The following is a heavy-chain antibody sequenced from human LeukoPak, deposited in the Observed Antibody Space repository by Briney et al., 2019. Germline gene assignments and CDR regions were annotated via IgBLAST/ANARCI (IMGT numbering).Heavy chain of an antibody. D-gene: IGHD5-18*01. Sequence: GGSLRLSCAASGFSFSFSNMNWVRQAPGKGLEWVSSIFPSGGEIHYADSVRGRFTISRDNSKSILSLQMNSLRAEDTAIYYCATYRQVLLPFESWGQGTLVTVSS. CDR2: IFPSGGEI. CDR3: ATYRQVLLPFES. J-gene: IGHJ4*02. CDR1: GFSFSFSN. V-gene: IGHV3-23*01.